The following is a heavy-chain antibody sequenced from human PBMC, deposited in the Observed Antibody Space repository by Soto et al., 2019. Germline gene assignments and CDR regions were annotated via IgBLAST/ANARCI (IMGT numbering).Heavy chain of an antibody. V-gene: IGHV1-2*04. CDR1: GYTFTGYY. Sequence: ASVKVSCKASGYTFTGYYMHWVRQAPGQGLEWMGWINPNSGGTNYAQKFQGWVTMTRDTSISTAYMELSRLRSDDTAVYYCARGKSLGYCSSTSCEGSCGTDYGMDVWGQGTTVTVSS. CDR2: INPNSGGT. J-gene: IGHJ6*02. CDR3: ARGKSLGYCSSTSCEGSCGTDYGMDV. D-gene: IGHD2-2*01.